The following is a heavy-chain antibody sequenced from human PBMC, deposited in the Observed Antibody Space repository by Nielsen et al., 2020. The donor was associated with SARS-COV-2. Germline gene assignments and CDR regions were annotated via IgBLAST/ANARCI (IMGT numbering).Heavy chain of an antibody. CDR2: IYYSGST. Sequence: SETLSLTCTVSGGSISSYYWSWIRQPPGKGLEWVGYIYYSGSTNYNPSLKSRVTISVDTSKNQFSLKLSSVTAADTAVYYCAKDKYQLLNYGMDVWGQGTTVTVSS. J-gene: IGHJ6*02. CDR1: GGSISSYY. CDR3: AKDKYQLLNYGMDV. D-gene: IGHD2-2*01. V-gene: IGHV4-59*01.